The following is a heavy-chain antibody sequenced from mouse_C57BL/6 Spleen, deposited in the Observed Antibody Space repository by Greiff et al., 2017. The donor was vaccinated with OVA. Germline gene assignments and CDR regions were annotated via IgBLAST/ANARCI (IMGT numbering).Heavy chain of an antibody. D-gene: IGHD2-3*01. Sequence: QVHVKQPGAELVKPGASVKMSCKASGYTFTSYWITWVKQRPGQGLEWIGDIYPGSGSTNYNEKFKSKATLTVDTSSSTAYMQLSSLTSEDSAVYYCARRDGYYPFFDYGGQGTTLTVSS. CDR1: GYTFTSYW. J-gene: IGHJ2*01. CDR2: IYPGSGST. V-gene: IGHV1-55*01. CDR3: ARRDGYYPFFDY.